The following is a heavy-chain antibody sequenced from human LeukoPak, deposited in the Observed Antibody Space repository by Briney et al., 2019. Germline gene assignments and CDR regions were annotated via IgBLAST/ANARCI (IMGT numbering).Heavy chain of an antibody. CDR3: ATEQGGIALGIGAFDI. Sequence: GGSLRLSCAASGFTFSSYGMHWVRQAPGKGLEWVAVIWYDGSNKDYADSVKGRFTISRDNSKNTLYLQMNSLRAEDTAVYYCATEQGGIALGIGAFDISGQGTVVTVSS. V-gene: IGHV3-33*01. CDR2: IWYDGSNK. D-gene: IGHD6-13*01. J-gene: IGHJ3*02. CDR1: GFTFSSYG.